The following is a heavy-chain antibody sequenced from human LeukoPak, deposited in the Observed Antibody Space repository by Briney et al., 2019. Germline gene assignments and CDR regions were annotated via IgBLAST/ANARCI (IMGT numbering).Heavy chain of an antibody. V-gene: IGHV1-2*02. J-gene: IGHJ4*02. D-gene: IGHD6-6*01. CDR3: ARPRAGSSSLGY. CDR2: INPNSGGT. CDR1: GYTFTGYY. Sequence: ASVKVSCKASGYTFTGYYMHWVRQAPGQGLEWMGWINPNSGGTNYAQKFQGRVTMTRDTSISTAYMELSRLRYDDTAVYYCARPRAGSSSLGYWGQGTLVTVSS.